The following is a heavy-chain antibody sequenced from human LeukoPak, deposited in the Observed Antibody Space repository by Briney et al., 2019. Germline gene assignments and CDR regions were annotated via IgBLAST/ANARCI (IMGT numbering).Heavy chain of an antibody. J-gene: IGHJ4*02. CDR2: ISYDGSNK. D-gene: IGHD2-21*02. V-gene: IGHV3-30*04. CDR1: GFTFSSYA. CDR3: ARAAGSFVVVTATLDY. Sequence: QTGGSLRLSCAASGFTFSSYAMHWVRQAPGKGLEWVAVISYDGSNKYYADSVKGRFTISRDNSKNTLYLQMNSLRAEDTAVYYCARAAGSFVVVTATLDYWGQGTLVTVSS.